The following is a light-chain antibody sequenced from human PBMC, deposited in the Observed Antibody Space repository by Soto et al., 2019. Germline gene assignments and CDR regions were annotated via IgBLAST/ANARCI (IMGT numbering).Light chain of an antibody. CDR1: SGDVDAFDY. Sequence: QSVLTQPASVSGSPGQSITISCTGTSGDVDAFDYVSWYQQHPGKAPKLMIFEVSDRPSGVSDRFSGSKSGSTASLTISGLQAEDEADYFCTSFTSSSTQFFGTGTKLTVL. J-gene: IGLJ1*01. CDR2: EVS. V-gene: IGLV2-14*01. CDR3: TSFTSSSTQF.